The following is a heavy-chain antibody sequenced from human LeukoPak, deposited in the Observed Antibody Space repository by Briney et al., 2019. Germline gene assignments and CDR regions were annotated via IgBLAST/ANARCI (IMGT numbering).Heavy chain of an antibody. CDR3: ARHGIDVLLKDYYFDY. V-gene: IGHV4-39*01. D-gene: IGHD3-16*01. CDR2: TFFSGST. CDR1: GGSISSSTYH. Sequence: SETLSLTCTVSGGSISSSTYHWGWIRQPPGKGLEWIGSTFFSGSTYYNPSLKSPVTISVDTFKNQFSLRLSSVTAADTAVYYCARHGIDVLLKDYYFDYWGQGTRVTVSS. J-gene: IGHJ4*02.